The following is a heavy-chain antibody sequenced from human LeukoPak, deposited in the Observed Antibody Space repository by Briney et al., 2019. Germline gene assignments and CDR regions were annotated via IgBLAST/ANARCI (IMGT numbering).Heavy chain of an antibody. CDR2: MSSSGSTI. Sequence: PGGSLRLSCAASGFTFNDYYMSWIRQAPGKGLEWVSYMSSSGSTIYYADSVKGRFTISRDNAKNSLYLQMNSLRAEDTAVYYCARESRQWLVLGGVDYWGQGTLVTVSS. V-gene: IGHV3-11*04. D-gene: IGHD6-19*01. J-gene: IGHJ4*02. CDR3: ARESRQWLVLGGVDY. CDR1: GFTFNDYY.